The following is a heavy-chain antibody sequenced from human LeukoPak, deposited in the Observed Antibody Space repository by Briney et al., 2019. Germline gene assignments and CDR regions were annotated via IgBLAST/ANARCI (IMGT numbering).Heavy chain of an antibody. Sequence: GGSLRLSCAASGFTFSSYWMHWVRQAPGKGLVWVSRINSDGSSTSYADSVKGRFTISRDNAKNTLYLQMNSLRAEDTAVYYCAARDLAVAGKGDASDIWGQGTMVTVSS. V-gene: IGHV3-74*01. CDR3: AARDLAVAGKGDASDI. D-gene: IGHD6-19*01. J-gene: IGHJ3*02. CDR1: GFTFSSYW. CDR2: INSDGSST.